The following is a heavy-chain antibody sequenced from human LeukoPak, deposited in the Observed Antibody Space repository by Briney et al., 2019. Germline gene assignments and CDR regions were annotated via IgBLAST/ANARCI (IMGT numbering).Heavy chain of an antibody. V-gene: IGHV3-15*01. CDR1: GFTFNYDW. D-gene: IGHD2/OR15-2a*01. CDR3: TSELWCSSTTCRAGFQF. Sequence: KPWESLRLSCAASGFTFNYDWMTWVRQAPRKGLELVWRIKSKTDGGTTYYPAPVRGGFTLVRDDTNNIVYLRMQSLKSEATAVYYCTSELWCSSTTCRAGFQFWGEGILVIVS. CDR2: IKSKTDGGTT. J-gene: IGHJ1*01.